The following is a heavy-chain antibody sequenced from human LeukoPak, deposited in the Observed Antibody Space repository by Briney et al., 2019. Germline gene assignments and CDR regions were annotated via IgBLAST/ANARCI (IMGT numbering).Heavy chain of an antibody. V-gene: IGHV4-34*01. Sequence: SETLSLTCAVYGGSFSGYYWSWIRQPPGKGLEWIGEINHSGSTNYNPSLKSRATISVYTSKNQFSLKLSSVTAADTAVYYCARGDGDYGLTDWGQGTLVTVSS. CDR3: ARGDGDYGLTD. J-gene: IGHJ4*02. CDR1: GGSFSGYY. CDR2: INHSGST. D-gene: IGHD4-17*01.